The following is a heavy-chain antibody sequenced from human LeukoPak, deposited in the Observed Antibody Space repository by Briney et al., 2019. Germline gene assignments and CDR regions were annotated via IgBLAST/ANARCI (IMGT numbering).Heavy chain of an antibody. CDR2: MNPNSGNT. CDR3: ARPGAQYYYYYHMDV. CDR1: GYTFASYD. D-gene: IGHD4/OR15-4a*01. J-gene: IGHJ6*03. Sequence: GASVKVSCKASGYTFASYDINWVRQAPGQGLEWMGWMNPNSGNTGYAQTFQGRVTMTRNTSISTAYMELSSLRSEDTAVYYCARPGAQYYYYYHMDVWGKGTTVTVSS. V-gene: IGHV1-8*01.